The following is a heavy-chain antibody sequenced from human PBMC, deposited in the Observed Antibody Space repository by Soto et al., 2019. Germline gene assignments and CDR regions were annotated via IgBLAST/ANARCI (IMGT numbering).Heavy chain of an antibody. D-gene: IGHD2-15*01. Sequence: GGSVRLSCTASGFTFSDYYMSWIRQAPGKGLEWVSYISSSGSTIYYADSVKGRFTISRDNAKNSLYLQMNSLRAEDTAVYYCARYTICSGGSCSKRGDWYFDLWGRGTLVTVSS. CDR2: ISSSGSTI. CDR3: ARYTICSGGSCSKRGDWYFDL. J-gene: IGHJ2*01. CDR1: GFTFSDYY. V-gene: IGHV3-11*01.